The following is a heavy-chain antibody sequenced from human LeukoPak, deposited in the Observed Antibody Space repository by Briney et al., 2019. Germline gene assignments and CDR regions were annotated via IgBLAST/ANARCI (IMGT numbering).Heavy chain of an antibody. CDR2: ISSGGST. Sequence: PGGSLRLSCAASGFTVSTYAMSWVRQAPGKGLEWVSAISSGGSTYYADSVKGRFTISRDNSKNTLYLQMHSLRAEDTAVYYCAKWDTSMVDAFGIWGQGTMVTVSS. J-gene: IGHJ3*02. D-gene: IGHD5-18*01. CDR3: AKWDTSMVDAFGI. V-gene: IGHV3-23*01. CDR1: GFTVSTYA.